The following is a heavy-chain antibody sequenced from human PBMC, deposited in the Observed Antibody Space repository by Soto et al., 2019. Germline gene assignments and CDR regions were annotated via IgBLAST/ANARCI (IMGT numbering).Heavy chain of an antibody. Sequence: SGGSLRLSCAASGFTFSSYGMHWVRQAPGKGLEWVAVIWYDGSNKYYADYVKGRFTISRDNSKNTLYLQMNSLRAEDTAVYYCARPTSVGYSIYDAFDIWGQGTMVTVSS. CDR1: GFTFSSYG. CDR2: IWYDGSNK. CDR3: ARPTSVGYSIYDAFDI. J-gene: IGHJ3*02. V-gene: IGHV3-33*01. D-gene: IGHD6-13*01.